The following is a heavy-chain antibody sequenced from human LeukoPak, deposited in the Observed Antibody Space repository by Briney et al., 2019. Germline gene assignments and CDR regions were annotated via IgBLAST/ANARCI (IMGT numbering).Heavy chain of an antibody. CDR2: VSFRMGT. CDR3: ATTRPYGTTWAGAFED. V-gene: IGHV3-23*01. D-gene: IGHD6-19*01. CDR1: GFIPTSHG. Sequence: GGSLRLSCAASGFIPTSHGMSWVRQAPGRGLEWVSTVSFRMGTFYTDSVKGRFITSRDTSKNTLLLQMNSLRAEDTAVYYCATTRPYGTTWAGAFEDWGQGTPVTVSS. J-gene: IGHJ4*02.